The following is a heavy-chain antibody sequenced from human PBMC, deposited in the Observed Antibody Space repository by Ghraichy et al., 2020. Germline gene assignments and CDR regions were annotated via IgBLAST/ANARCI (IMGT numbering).Heavy chain of an antibody. V-gene: IGHV4-34*01. CDR1: GGSFSGYY. Sequence: SETLSLTCAVYGGSFSGYYWSWIRQPPGKGLEWIGEINRSGATNYNPSLKSRVTISLDTSKNLFSLKVSSVTAADTAVYYCARWGDYGSGTYYKRTYYYYYGMDVWGQGTTVTVSS. CDR3: ARWGDYGSGTYYKRTYYYYYGMDV. CDR2: INRSGAT. J-gene: IGHJ6*02. D-gene: IGHD3-10*01.